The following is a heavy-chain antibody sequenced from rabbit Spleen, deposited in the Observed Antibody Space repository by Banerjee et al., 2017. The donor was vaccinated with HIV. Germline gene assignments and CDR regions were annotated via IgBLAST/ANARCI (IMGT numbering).Heavy chain of an antibody. CDR2: IYNGDGST. J-gene: IGHJ2*01. Sequence: EESGGDLVQPEGSLTLTCKASGFDFSNDAMCWVRQVPGKGPEWAACIYNGDGSTYYASWVNGRFTISKTSSTTVTLQMTSLTAADTATYFCARNYVNAFDPWGQGTLVTVS. V-gene: IGHV1S47*01. CDR1: GFDFSNDA. CDR3: ARNYVNAFDP. D-gene: IGHD1-1*01.